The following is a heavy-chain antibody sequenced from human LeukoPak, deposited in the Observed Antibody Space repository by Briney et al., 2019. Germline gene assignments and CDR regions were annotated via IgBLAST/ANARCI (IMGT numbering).Heavy chain of an antibody. Sequence: ASVKVSCKASGYTFTGCYMHWVRQAPGQGLEWMGWINPNSGGTNYAQKFQGRVTMTRDTSISTAYMELSRLRSDDTAVYYCAREPLVGATNFDYWGQGALVTVSS. CDR2: INPNSGGT. CDR1: GYTFTGCY. D-gene: IGHD1-26*01. J-gene: IGHJ4*02. V-gene: IGHV1-2*02. CDR3: AREPLVGATNFDY.